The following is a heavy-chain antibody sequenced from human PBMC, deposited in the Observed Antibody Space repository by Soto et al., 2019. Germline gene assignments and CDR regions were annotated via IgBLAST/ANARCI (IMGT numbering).Heavy chain of an antibody. Sequence: PSQTLSRTCVICGDSVSLNSAAWNWIRQSPSRGLEWLGRTYYRSKRYNDYAVSVKSRITINPDTSKNQFSLKLSSVTAADTAVYYCARGSRRIAVAGPPVDIWGQGTMVTVSS. V-gene: IGHV6-1*01. CDR2: TYYRSKRYN. D-gene: IGHD6-19*01. J-gene: IGHJ3*02. CDR3: ARGSRRIAVAGPPVDI. CDR1: GDSVSLNSAA.